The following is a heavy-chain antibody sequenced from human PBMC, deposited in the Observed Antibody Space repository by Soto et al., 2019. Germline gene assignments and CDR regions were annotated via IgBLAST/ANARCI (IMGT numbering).Heavy chain of an antibody. J-gene: IGHJ4*02. CDR1: GFTFSNYW. V-gene: IGHV3-74*01. CDR3: DRSRVTRTLPH. D-gene: IGHD4-17*01. Sequence: EVQLVESGGGLVQPGGSLRLSCAASGFTFSNYWMHWVRQAPGKGLVWFSRINNDGSSTSHADSVKGRFAISRDNAKNTLHLQINSVRADDTAVYYCDRSRVTRTLPHWGLGTLVTVSS. CDR2: INNDGSST.